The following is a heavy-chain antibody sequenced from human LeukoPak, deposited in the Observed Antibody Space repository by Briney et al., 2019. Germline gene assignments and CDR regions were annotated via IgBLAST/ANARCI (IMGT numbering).Heavy chain of an antibody. J-gene: IGHJ4*02. CDR3: ARGESSSWYYFDY. CDR1: GYTFTGYY. CDR2: INPNSGGT. Sequence: GASVTVSCKASGYTFTGYYMHWVRQGPGQGLEWMGWINPNSGGTNYAQKFQGRVTMTRDTSISTAYMELSRLRSDDTAVYYCARGESSSWYYFDYWGQGTLVTVAS. V-gene: IGHV1-2*02. D-gene: IGHD6-13*01.